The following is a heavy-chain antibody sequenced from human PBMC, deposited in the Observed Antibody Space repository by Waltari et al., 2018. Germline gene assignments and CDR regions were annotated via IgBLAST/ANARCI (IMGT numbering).Heavy chain of an antibody. CDR1: GYTFTSYD. Sequence: QVQLVQSGAEVKKPGASVKVSCKASGYTFTSYDINWVRQATGQGLEWMGWMNPNSANTGHAQKFQGRVTITADKSTSTAYMELSSLRSEDTAVYYCARDSRSIAASNYYFDYWGQGTLVTVSS. CDR3: ARDSRSIAASNYYFDY. CDR2: MNPNSANT. V-gene: IGHV1-8*03. J-gene: IGHJ4*02. D-gene: IGHD6-25*01.